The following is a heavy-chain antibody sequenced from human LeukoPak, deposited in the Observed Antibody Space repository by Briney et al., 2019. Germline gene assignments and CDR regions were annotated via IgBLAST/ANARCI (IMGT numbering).Heavy chain of an antibody. CDR1: GVSISDTSYY. D-gene: IGHD4-11*01. CDR2: IHYSGNT. CDR3: ATRSTTTITPPVDS. V-gene: IGHV4-39*01. J-gene: IGHJ5*01. Sequence: SETLSLSCSVSGVSISDTSYYWGWIRQPPGKRLEWIATIHYSGNTYYNPSLQNRVTVSPDTSKNQFSLRLSSVTAADTAVYYCATRSTTTITPPVDSWGQGTLVLVSS.